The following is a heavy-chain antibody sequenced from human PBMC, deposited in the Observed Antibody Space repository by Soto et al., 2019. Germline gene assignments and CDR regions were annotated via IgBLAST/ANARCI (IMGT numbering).Heavy chain of an antibody. D-gene: IGHD1-1*01. Sequence: PSETLSLTCAVSGGSFSGHYWSWIRQPPGKGLEWIGELNHSGSTNYNPSLKSRVTTSVDTSNNQFSLRLSSVTAADTAVYYCARHLRRDGYNYYFDYWGQGTLVTVSS. CDR2: LNHSGST. CDR1: GGSFSGHY. V-gene: IGHV4-34*01. J-gene: IGHJ4*02. CDR3: ARHLRRDGYNYYFDY.